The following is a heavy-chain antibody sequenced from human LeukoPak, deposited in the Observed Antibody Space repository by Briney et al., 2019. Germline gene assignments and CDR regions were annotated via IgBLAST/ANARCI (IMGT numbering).Heavy chain of an antibody. CDR1: GGSISSSSYY. D-gene: IGHD3-22*01. J-gene: IGHJ6*02. Sequence: SETLSLTCTVSGGSISSSSYYWGWIRQPPGKGLEWIGSIYYSGSTYYNPSLKSRVTISVDTSKNQFSLKLSSVTAADTAVYYCARYGTYYYDSSGSGNYYYYGLDVWGQGTTVTVSS. CDR3: ARYGTYYYDSSGSGNYYYYGLDV. V-gene: IGHV4-39*01. CDR2: IYYSGST.